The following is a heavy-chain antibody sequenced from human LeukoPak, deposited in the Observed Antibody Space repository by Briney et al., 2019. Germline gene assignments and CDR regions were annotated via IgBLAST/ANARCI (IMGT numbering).Heavy chain of an antibody. Sequence: GGSLRLSCAASEFTFSSYWMSWVRQAPGKGLEWVANIKQDGSEKYYVDSVKGRFTISRDNAKNSLYLQMNSLRAEDTAVYYCARDKVKQWLVRGGFDYWGQGTLVTVSS. J-gene: IGHJ4*02. CDR1: EFTFSSYW. V-gene: IGHV3-7*01. CDR2: IKQDGSEK. D-gene: IGHD6-19*01. CDR3: ARDKVKQWLVRGGFDY.